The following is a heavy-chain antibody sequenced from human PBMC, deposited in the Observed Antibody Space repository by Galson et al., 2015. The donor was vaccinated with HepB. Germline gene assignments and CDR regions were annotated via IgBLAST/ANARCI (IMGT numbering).Heavy chain of an antibody. J-gene: IGHJ6*02. CDR3: AREPRDCSSTSCYAFPRKYYYYYYGMDV. Sequence: SVKVSCKASGGTFSSYAISWVRQAPGQGLEWMGGIIPIFGTANYAQKFQGRVTITADESTSTAYMELSSLRSEDTAVYYCAREPRDCSSTSCYAFPRKYYYYYYGMDVWGQGTTVTVSS. V-gene: IGHV1-69*13. D-gene: IGHD2-2*01. CDR2: IIPIFGTA. CDR1: GGTFSSYA.